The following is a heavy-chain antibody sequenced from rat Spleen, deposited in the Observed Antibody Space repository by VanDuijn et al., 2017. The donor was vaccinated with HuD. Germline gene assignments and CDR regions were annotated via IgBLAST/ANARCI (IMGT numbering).Heavy chain of an antibody. Sequence: EVHLMESGGGSVQPGRSMKLSCVASGFTFSNYGMAWVRQAPKKGLEWVTYINSDGGGTYYRDSVKGRFTISRDDAKNTLYLQMDSLRSEDTATYYCTTGTFWGQGVMVTVSS. J-gene: IGHJ2*01. V-gene: IGHV5-27*01. CDR3: TTGTF. CDR1: GFTFSNYG. CDR2: INSDGGGT.